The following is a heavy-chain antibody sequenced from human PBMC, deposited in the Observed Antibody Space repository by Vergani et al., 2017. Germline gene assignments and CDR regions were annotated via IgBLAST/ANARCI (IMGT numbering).Heavy chain of an antibody. CDR2: ISSSSSYI. Sequence: EVQLVESGGGLVKPGGSLRLSCAASGFTFSSYSMNWVRQAPGKGLEWVSSISSSSSYIYYADSVKGRFTLSRDNAKNSRYLQMNSLRARDTAVYYCARADGGSGWSLFDYWGQGTLVTVSS. CDR3: ARADGGSGWSLFDY. CDR1: GFTFSSYS. D-gene: IGHD6-19*01. J-gene: IGHJ4*02. V-gene: IGHV3-21*01.